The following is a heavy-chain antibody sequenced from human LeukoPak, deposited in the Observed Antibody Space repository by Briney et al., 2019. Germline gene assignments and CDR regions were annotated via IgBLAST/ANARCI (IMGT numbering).Heavy chain of an antibody. CDR2: ISAYKGNT. J-gene: IGHJ3*01. D-gene: IGHD3-10*01. V-gene: IGHV1-18*01. CDR3: ARDLYYYGSGSYYGVFDV. Sequence: GASVKVSCKASGYTFSTYGISWVRQAPGQGLEWMGWISAYKGNTYYAQKLQGRVTMTTDTSTSTAYMELRSLRSDDTAIYYCARDLYYYGSGSYYGVFDVWGQGTMVTVSS. CDR1: GYTFSTYG.